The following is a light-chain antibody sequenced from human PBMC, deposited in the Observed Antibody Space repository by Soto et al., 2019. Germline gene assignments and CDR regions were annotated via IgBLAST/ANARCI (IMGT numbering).Light chain of an antibody. J-gene: IGKJ1*01. CDR1: QTVNNN. CDR2: RAS. V-gene: IGKV3D-15*01. Sequence: EIVLTQSPDTLSLSPGERATLSCRASQTVNNNYVAWYQQKPGQAPRLLIFRASNKATGIPDRFSGSGSGTGFTLTISSLQSEDFAVYYCQQYNNWPWTFGQGTKVDIK. CDR3: QQYNNWPWT.